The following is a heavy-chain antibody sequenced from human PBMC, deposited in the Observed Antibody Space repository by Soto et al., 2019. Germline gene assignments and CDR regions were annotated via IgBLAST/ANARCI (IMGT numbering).Heavy chain of an antibody. CDR2: INAGNGNT. V-gene: IGHV1-3*01. CDR3: ARDGAVAGSIKFDD. D-gene: IGHD6-19*01. J-gene: IGHJ4*02. Sequence: ASVKVSCKASGYTFSSYGVHWVRQAPGQRLEWMGWINAGNGNTKYSQKFQGRVTINRDTSASTAYMELSRLRSEDTAVYYCARDGAVAGSIKFDDRGQGTSVTVSS. CDR1: GYTFSSYG.